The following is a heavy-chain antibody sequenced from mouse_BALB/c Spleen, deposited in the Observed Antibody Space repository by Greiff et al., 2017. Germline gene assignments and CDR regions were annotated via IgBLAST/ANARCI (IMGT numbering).Heavy chain of an antibody. V-gene: IGHV5-6-5*01. CDR3: ARGGNYDYDWFAY. J-gene: IGHJ3*01. CDR1: GFTFSSYA. Sequence: EVHLVESGGGLVKPGGSLKLSCAASGFTFSSYAMSWVRQTPEKRLEWVASISSGGSTYYPDSVKGRFTISRDNARNILYLQMSSLRSEDTAMYYCARGGNYDYDWFAYWGQGTLVTVSA. CDR2: ISSGGST. D-gene: IGHD2-4*01.